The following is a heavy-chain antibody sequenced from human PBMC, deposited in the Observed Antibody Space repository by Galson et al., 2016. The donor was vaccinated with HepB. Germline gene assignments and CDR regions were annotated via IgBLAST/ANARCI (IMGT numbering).Heavy chain of an antibody. D-gene: IGHD4-17*01. CDR1: GGSISSTNW. Sequence: SETLSLTCVVSGGSISSTNWWNWVRQPPGKGLEWIGEIYHSGTTNYNPSLQSRVTLSVDKSNKQCSLKLTSVTAADTAVYYCARDQAGEILRRPLGYWGQGTLVNVAS. V-gene: IGHV4-4*02. CDR3: ARDQAGEILRRPLGY. J-gene: IGHJ4*02. CDR2: IYHSGTT.